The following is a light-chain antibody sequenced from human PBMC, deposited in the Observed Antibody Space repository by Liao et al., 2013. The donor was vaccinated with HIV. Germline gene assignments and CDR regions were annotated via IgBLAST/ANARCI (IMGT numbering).Light chain of an antibody. CDR1: NIGRKT. CDR3: QLWDSSSDHHV. Sequence: SYELTQPPSVSVAPEETATITCGGDNIGRKTVHWYQQKPGQAPLLVIYYDTDRPSGVPERFSGSNSGNTATLTISRIEAGDEADYYCQLWDSSSDHHVFGTGTKVTVL. V-gene: IGLV3-21*01. J-gene: IGLJ1*01. CDR2: YDT.